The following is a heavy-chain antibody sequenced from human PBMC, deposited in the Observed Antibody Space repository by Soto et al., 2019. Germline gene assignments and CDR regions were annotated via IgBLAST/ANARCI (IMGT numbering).Heavy chain of an antibody. Sequence: SETLSLTCAVYGGSFSGYCWSWIRQTPGERLEWVGDICHGGGANYNPSLKSRVSFSMDPSKNQFSLKLSSVTAADTAIYYCARGPPHHYWGQGTLVTVSS. CDR1: GGSFSGYC. CDR3: ARGPPHHY. V-gene: IGHV4-34*01. J-gene: IGHJ4*02. CDR2: ICHGGGA.